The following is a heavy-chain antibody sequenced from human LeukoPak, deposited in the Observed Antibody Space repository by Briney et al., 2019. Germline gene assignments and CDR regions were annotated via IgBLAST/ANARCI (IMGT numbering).Heavy chain of an antibody. D-gene: IGHD4-17*01. CDR1: GYTFTDFG. V-gene: IGHV1-2*02. Sequence: ASVKVSCKTSGYTFTDFGINWVRQAPGQGLEWMGRFTTYNGNTNYAQKFQGRVTMTRDTSISTAYMELSRLRSDDTAVYYCARLRYMTTGTDYWGQGTLVTVSS. J-gene: IGHJ4*02. CDR3: ARLRYMTTGTDY. CDR2: FTTYNGNT.